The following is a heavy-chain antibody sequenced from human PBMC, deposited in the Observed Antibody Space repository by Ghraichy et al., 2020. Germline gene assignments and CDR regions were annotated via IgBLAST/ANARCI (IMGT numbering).Heavy chain of an antibody. V-gene: IGHV4-39*07. CDR3: AREPLHYGGNSEIDI. CDR1: GGSISSSSYY. Sequence: SETLSLTCTVSGGSISSSSYYWGWIRQPPGKGLEWIGSIYYSGSTYYNPSLKSRVTISVDTSKNQFSLKLSSVTAADTAVYYCAREPLHYGGNSEIDIWGQGTMVTVSS. CDR2: IYYSGST. J-gene: IGHJ3*02. D-gene: IGHD4-23*01.